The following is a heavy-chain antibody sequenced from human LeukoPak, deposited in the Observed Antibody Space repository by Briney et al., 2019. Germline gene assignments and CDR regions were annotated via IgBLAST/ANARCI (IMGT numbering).Heavy chain of an antibody. CDR3: VVVVEPPDSDGFDV. CDR2: INADGSTT. J-gene: IGHJ3*01. Sequence: GGSLRLSCAASGFTFGNSWVHWVRQAPGKGLVWVSLINADGSTTTYADSVKGRFTISRDNARNTLSLQMNSLTIEDTAVYYCVVVVEPPDSDGFDVWGQGTMITVPS. CDR1: GFTFGNSW. V-gene: IGHV3-74*01. D-gene: IGHD1-14*01.